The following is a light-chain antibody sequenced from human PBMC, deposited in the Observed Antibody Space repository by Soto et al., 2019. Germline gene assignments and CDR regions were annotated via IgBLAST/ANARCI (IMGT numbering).Light chain of an antibody. CDR1: QSVSSSY. CDR3: QQYGSSPRT. J-gene: IGKJ1*01. CDR2: GAS. Sequence: EIVLTQSPGTLSLSPGERATLSCRASQSVSSSYLAWYQQKPGQAPRLLIYGASNRVTGIPDRFSGSGSGTDFTLAISRLEPEDFAVYYCQQYGSSPRTFGQGTKVDI. V-gene: IGKV3-20*01.